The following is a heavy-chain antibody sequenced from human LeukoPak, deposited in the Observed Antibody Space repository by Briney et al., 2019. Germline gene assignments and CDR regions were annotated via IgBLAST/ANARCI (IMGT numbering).Heavy chain of an antibody. CDR3: TTDPAGVTTVTSPNYYFDY. CDR2: IGSKTNGGTT. Sequence: GGSLRLSCVASGFTFSDYYMSWIRQAPGKGLEWVGRIGSKTNGGTTVYAAPVQGRFTISRDDSKNTLSLQMNSLKTEDTAVYYCTTDPAGVTTVTSPNYYFDYWGQGTLVTVSS. CDR1: GFTFSDYY. D-gene: IGHD4-17*01. J-gene: IGHJ4*02. V-gene: IGHV3-15*04.